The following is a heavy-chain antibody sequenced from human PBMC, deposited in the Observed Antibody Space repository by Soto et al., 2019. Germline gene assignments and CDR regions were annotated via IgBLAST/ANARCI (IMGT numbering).Heavy chain of an antibody. V-gene: IGHV6-1*01. Sequence: SQTLSLTCAISGDSVSSNSAAWNWIRQSPSRGLEWLGRTYYRSKWYNDYAVSVKSRITINPDTSKNQFSLQLNSVTPEDTAVYYCARAATIFGVVKSLFWFDPWGQGTLVTVSS. CDR3: ARAATIFGVVKSLFWFDP. CDR1: GDSVSSNSAA. D-gene: IGHD3-3*01. J-gene: IGHJ5*02. CDR2: TYYRSKWYN.